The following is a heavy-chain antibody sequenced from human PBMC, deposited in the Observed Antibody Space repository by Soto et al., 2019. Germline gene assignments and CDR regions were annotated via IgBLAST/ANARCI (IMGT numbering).Heavy chain of an antibody. CDR1: GYSFTSYW. D-gene: IGHD2-15*01. CDR3: ARHDIVVVVAKSKVQDAFDI. J-gene: IGHJ3*02. V-gene: IGHV5-10-1*01. Sequence: PXESLKISCKGSGYSFTSYWISWVRQMPGKGLEWMGRIDPSDSYTNYSPSFQGHVTISADKSISTAYLQWSSLKASDTAMYYCARHDIVVVVAKSKVQDAFDIWGQGTMVTVSS. CDR2: IDPSDSYT.